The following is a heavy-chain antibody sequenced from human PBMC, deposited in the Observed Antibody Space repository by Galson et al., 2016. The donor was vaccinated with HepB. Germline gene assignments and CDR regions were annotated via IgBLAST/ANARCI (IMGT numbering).Heavy chain of an antibody. V-gene: IGHV3-53*04. Sequence: SLRLSCAVSGFTVSSKSMSWVRQAPGKGLEWVSIIYSAGTTDYADSVKGRFTISRHNSKNTLYLQMNSLRAEDTAVYYCTRDSDPYYYYYGMDVWGQGTTVTVSS. CDR3: TRDSDPYYYYYGMDV. CDR2: IYSAGTT. J-gene: IGHJ6*02. CDR1: GFTVSSKS.